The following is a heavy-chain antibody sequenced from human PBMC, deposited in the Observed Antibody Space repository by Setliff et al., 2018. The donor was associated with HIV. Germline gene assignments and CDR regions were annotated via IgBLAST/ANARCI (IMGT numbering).Heavy chain of an antibody. CDR1: GYSFVDFW. D-gene: IGHD6-25*01. V-gene: IGHV5-51*01. CDR2: IYPGDSDS. Sequence: AGESLKISCHLSGYSFVDFWIGWVRQMPGKGLEWVGFIYPGDSDSRYSPSFRGQVTISADKSTTTAYLDWARLKASDTAMYYCVRYIGAAAGYIDHWGQGTLVTVSS. J-gene: IGHJ4*02. CDR3: VRYIGAAAGYIDH.